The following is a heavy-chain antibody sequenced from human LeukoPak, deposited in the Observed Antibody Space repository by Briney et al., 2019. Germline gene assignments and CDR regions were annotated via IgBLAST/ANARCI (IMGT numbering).Heavy chain of an antibody. D-gene: IGHD3-10*01. Sequence: SETLSLTXAVYGGSFSDHYWTLIRQSPGKGLEWIGEINHSGSTNYNPSLESRLTMSVDTSKNQFSLKLNSVTAADTAVYYCARLGLSGDFDCWGQGTLVTVSS. CDR1: GGSFSDHY. CDR3: ARLGLSGDFDC. J-gene: IGHJ4*02. V-gene: IGHV4-34*01. CDR2: INHSGST.